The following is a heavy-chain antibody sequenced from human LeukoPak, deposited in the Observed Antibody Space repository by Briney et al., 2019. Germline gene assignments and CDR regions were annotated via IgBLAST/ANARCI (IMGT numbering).Heavy chain of an antibody. Sequence: SVKVSCKASCGTFSSYAISWVRQAPGQGLAWMGRIIPIFGTANYAQKFQGRVTITTDESTSTAYMELSSLRSEDTAVYYCARAIAFDYYYYYMDVWGKGTTVTVSS. V-gene: IGHV1-69*05. CDR3: ARAIAFDYYYYYMDV. J-gene: IGHJ6*03. CDR1: CGTFSSYA. D-gene: IGHD3-3*02. CDR2: IIPIFGTA.